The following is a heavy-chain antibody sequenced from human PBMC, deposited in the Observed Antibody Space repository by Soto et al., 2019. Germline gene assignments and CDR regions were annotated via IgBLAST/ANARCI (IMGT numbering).Heavy chain of an antibody. V-gene: IGHV4-34*01. CDR2: INHSGST. CDR3: ARSSYDYVWGSYRLWFDY. J-gene: IGHJ4*02. D-gene: IGHD3-16*02. Sequence: KPSETLSLTCAVYGGSFSGYYWSWIRQPPGKGLEWIGEINHSGSTNYNPSLKSRVTISVDTSKNQFSLKLSSVTAADTAVYYCARSSYDYVWGSYRLWFDYWGQGTLVTVSS. CDR1: GGSFSGYY.